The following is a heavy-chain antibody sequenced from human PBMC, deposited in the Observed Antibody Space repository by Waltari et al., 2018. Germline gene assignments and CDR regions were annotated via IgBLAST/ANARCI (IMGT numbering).Heavy chain of an antibody. Sequence: QVQLVQSGAEVKKPGASVKVSCKVSGYTLTELSMPWVRQAPGKGLEWMGGFDPEDGETIYAQKFQGRVTMTEDTSTDTAYMELSSLRSEDTAVYYCATVPGIAVAASLYYFDYWGQGTLVTVSS. V-gene: IGHV1-24*01. CDR1: GYTLTELS. D-gene: IGHD6-19*01. J-gene: IGHJ4*02. CDR3: ATVPGIAVAASLYYFDY. CDR2: FDPEDGET.